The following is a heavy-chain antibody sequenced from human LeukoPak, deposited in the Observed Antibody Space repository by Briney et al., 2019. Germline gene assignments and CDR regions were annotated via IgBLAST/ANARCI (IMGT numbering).Heavy chain of an antibody. Sequence: GGSLRLSCAASGFTVSSNYMNWVRQAPGKGLEWVSFISSSSSHIYYADSVKGRFTISRDNAKNSLYLQMNSLRAEDTAVYYCARGGEGRNPGVVGDFWGQGTLVTVSS. V-gene: IGHV3-21*01. J-gene: IGHJ4*02. CDR3: ARGGEGRNPGVVGDF. D-gene: IGHD1-26*01. CDR2: ISSSSSHI. CDR1: GFTVSSNY.